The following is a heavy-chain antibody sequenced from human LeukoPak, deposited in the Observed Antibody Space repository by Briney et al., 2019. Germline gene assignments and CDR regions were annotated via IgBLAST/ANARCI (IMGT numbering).Heavy chain of an antibody. Sequence: GGSLRLSCAASGFTFSDYWMSWMRQAPGKGLEWVANIKYDGSEEYYVDSVKGRFTISRDNAENSLYLQLSGLRVEDTAVYYCRSGGAAPGSFDNWGQGTLVTVSP. CDR3: RSGGAAPGSFDN. J-gene: IGHJ4*02. CDR1: GFTFSDYW. V-gene: IGHV3-7*01. D-gene: IGHD6-13*01. CDR2: IKYDGSEE.